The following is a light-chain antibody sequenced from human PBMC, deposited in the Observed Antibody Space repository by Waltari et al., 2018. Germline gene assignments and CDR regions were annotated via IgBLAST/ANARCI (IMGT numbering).Light chain of an antibody. CDR3: QQRSNWPLFT. CDR1: QGVSSY. J-gene: IGKJ3*01. Sequence: EIVLTQSPATLSLSPGERATLTCRASQGVSSYLAWYQQKPGQAPRLLIYDASNRATGIPARFSGSGAGTDFTLTISSLEPEDFAVYYCQQRSNWPLFTFGAGTKVDIK. CDR2: DAS. V-gene: IGKV3-11*01.